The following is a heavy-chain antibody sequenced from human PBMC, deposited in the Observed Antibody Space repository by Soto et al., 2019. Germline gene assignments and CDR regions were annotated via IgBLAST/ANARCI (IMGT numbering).Heavy chain of an antibody. D-gene: IGHD1-1*01. CDR1: GFTFSSYA. V-gene: IGHV3-23*01. J-gene: IGHJ4*02. Sequence: PGGSLRLSCAASGFTFSSYAMSWVRQTPGKGLEWVSLFSGSGGDTYYADSVKGRLTISRDNSKNTLYLQMNSLGAEDTAVYYCAAGTNRAWYTYWGQGTLVTV. CDR2: FSGSGGDT. CDR3: AAGTNRAWYTY.